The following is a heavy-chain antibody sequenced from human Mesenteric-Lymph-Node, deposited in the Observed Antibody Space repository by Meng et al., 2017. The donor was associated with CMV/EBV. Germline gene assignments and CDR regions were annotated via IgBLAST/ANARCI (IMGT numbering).Heavy chain of an antibody. J-gene: IGHJ5*02. CDR3: ARGAGGYPRANWFDP. V-gene: IGHV1-2*02. CDR2: INPNSGGT. Sequence: SGYTCTGYYLPWVRQAPGQGLEWMGWINPNSGGTNYAQKFQGRVTMTRDTSISTAYMELSRLRSDDTAVYYCARGAGGYPRANWFDPWGQGTLVTVSS. CDR1: GYTCTGYY. D-gene: IGHD1-1*01.